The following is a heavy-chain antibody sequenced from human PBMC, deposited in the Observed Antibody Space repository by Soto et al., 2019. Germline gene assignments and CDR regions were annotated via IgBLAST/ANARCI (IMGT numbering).Heavy chain of an antibody. CDR1: GFTFSSYA. D-gene: IGHD3-22*01. CDR3: AKNGYDSSGYYSYFDY. J-gene: IGHJ4*02. V-gene: IGHV3-23*01. Sequence: RGSLRLSCAASGFTFSSYAMSWVRQAPGKGLEWVSAISGSGGSTHYADSVKGRFTISRDNSKNTLYLQMNSLRAEDTAVYYCAKNGYDSSGYYSYFDYWGQGTLVTVSS. CDR2: ISGSGGST.